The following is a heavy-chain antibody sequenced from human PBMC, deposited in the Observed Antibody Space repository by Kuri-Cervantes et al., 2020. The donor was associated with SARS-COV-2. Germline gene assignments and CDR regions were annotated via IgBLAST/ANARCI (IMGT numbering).Heavy chain of an antibody. CDR2: VSYNGGT. J-gene: IGHJ5*02. Sequence: SETLSLTCTVSNGSISSYYWSWIRQPPGKTLEWIGYVSYNGGTNYNPSLESRVTISRDTSKNQFSLRLNSVTAADTAVYYCARGFTTLLNGFAPWGQGTLVTVSS. V-gene: IGHV4-59*01. CDR1: NGSISSYY. CDR3: ARGFTTLLNGFAP. D-gene: IGHD1-26*01.